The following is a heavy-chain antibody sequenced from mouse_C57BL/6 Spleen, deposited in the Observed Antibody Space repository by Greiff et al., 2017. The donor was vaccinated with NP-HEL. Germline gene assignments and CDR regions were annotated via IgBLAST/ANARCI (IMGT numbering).Heavy chain of an antibody. CDR3: ARPMDYDVYFDV. J-gene: IGHJ1*03. V-gene: IGHV1-55*01. CDR1: GYTFTSYW. CDR2: IDPGGGST. Sequence: VQLQQSGAELVKPGASVKMSCKASGYTFTSYWITWVKQRPGQGLEWIGAIDPGGGSTNYNEKFKSKATLSVDTSTSTSYMQLSSLTSEDSAVYYCARPMDYDVYFDVWGTVATVTVSS. D-gene: IGHD2-4*01.